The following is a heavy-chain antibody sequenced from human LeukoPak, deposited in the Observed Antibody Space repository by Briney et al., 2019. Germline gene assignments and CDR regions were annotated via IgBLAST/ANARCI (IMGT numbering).Heavy chain of an antibody. CDR1: GFTFSSYA. CDR3: ARTYYYDSSGYNYYYYGMDV. V-gene: IGHV3-30*04. CDR2: ISYDGSNK. J-gene: IGHJ6*02. D-gene: IGHD3-22*01. Sequence: GRSLRLSCAASGFTFSSYAMHWVRQAPGKGLEWVAVISYDGSNKYYADSVKGRFTISRDNSKNTLYLQMNSLRAEDTAVYYCARTYYYDSSGYNYYYYGMDVWGQGTTVTVSS.